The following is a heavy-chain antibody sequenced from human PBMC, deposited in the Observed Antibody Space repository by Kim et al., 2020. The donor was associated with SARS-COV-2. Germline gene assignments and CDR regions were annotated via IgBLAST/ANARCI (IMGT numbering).Heavy chain of an antibody. Sequence: SETLSLTCTVSGGSISSGDYYWSWIRQPPGKGLEWIGYIYYSGSTYYNPSLKSRVTISVDTSKNQFSLKLSSVTAADTAVYYCARDTLGVTSGYYYYYMDVWGKGTTVTVSS. CDR1: GGSISSGDYY. CDR3: ARDTLGVTSGYYYYYMDV. V-gene: IGHV4-30-4*01. CDR2: IYYSGST. J-gene: IGHJ6*03. D-gene: IGHD2-21*02.